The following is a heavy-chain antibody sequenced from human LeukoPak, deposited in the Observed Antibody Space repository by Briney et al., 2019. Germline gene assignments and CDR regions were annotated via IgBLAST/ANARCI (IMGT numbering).Heavy chain of an antibody. V-gene: IGHV1-2*02. CDR1: GYTFTGYY. J-gene: IGHJ4*02. D-gene: IGHD1-26*01. CDR3: ARLSVVGASTRFFDY. CDR2: INPNSGGT. Sequence: ASVKVSCKASGYTFTGYYMHWVRQAPGHGLEWMGWINPNSGGTNYAQKFQGRVTMTRDTSISTAYMELSRLRSDDTAVYYCARLSVVGASTRFFDYWGQGTLVTVSS.